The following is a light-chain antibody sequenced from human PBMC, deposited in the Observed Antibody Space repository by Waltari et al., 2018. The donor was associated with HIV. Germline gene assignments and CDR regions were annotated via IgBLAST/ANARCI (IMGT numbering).Light chain of an antibody. CDR1: AGAVTPKPY. CDR3: LLFFGATRI. Sequence: AAVTQEPSLTVSPGGAVILTCGSTAGAVTPKPYAYWFQQKPGRAPTTLIYDSTKRHSWTPARFSGFLLGDKAVLTLSGALPEDEAVYYCLLFFGATRIFGGGTMVTV. J-gene: IGLJ2*01. CDR2: DST. V-gene: IGLV7-46*01.